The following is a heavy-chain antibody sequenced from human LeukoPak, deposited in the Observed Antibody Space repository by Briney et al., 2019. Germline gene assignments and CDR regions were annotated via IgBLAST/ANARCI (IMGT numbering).Heavy chain of an antibody. D-gene: IGHD1-26*01. Sequence: GGSLRLSCAASGFTFSSYGMSWVRQAPGKGLEWVANIKQDGSEKYYVDSVKGRLTISRDNAKNSLYLQMNSLRAEDTAVYYCARDLNGGATDYWGQGTLVTVSS. CDR2: IKQDGSEK. CDR3: ARDLNGGATDY. CDR1: GFTFSSYG. J-gene: IGHJ4*02. V-gene: IGHV3-7*01.